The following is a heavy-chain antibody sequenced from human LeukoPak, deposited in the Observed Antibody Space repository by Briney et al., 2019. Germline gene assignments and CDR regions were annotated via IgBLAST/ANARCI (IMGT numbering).Heavy chain of an antibody. V-gene: IGHV1-46*01. CDR3: ARDYRFRSSDYYYPLDY. Sequence: ASVKVSCKASGYTFTTYCMHWVRQAPGQGLEWMGIINPCAGTTSYAQKFQGRVAMTRDTSTSTVYMELSSLRSEDTAVYYCARDYRFRSSDYYYPLDYWGQGTLVTVSS. CDR2: INPCAGTT. D-gene: IGHD3-22*01. CDR1: GYTFTTYC. J-gene: IGHJ4*02.